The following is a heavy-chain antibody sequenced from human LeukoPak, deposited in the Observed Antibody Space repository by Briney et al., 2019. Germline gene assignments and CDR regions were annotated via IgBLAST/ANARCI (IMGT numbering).Heavy chain of an antibody. Sequence: GGSLRLSCGASSFTFSSYVMSWVRQAPGKGLEWVSTVSTTGGSTYYADSVKGRFTISRDNAKNSLYLQMNSLRAEDTAVYYCARDSGGSSYWGQGTLVTVSS. CDR1: SFTFSSYV. CDR2: VSTTGGST. D-gene: IGHD1-26*01. J-gene: IGHJ4*02. CDR3: ARDSGGSSY. V-gene: IGHV3-23*01.